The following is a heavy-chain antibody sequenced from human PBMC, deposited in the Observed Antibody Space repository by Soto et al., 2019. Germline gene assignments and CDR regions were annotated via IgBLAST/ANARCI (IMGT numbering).Heavy chain of an antibody. CDR3: ARHEGNGNVWPLDY. D-gene: IGHD2-8*01. J-gene: IGHJ4*02. CDR2: IHYSGIT. Sequence: NPSETLSLTCTVSGDSIGTTHSYWAWIRQSPGKGLEWIGNIHYSGITYYMPSLRSRVTLSVDTSKNQFSLRLTSVTAEDTAVYYCARHEGNGNVWPLDYWGQGILVTVS. V-gene: IGHV4-39*01. CDR1: GDSIGTTHSY.